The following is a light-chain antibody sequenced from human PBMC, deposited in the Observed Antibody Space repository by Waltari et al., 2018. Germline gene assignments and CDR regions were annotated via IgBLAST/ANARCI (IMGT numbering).Light chain of an antibody. J-gene: IGLJ1*01. CDR1: KLADKF. CDR2: QDS. Sequence: SHELTQPPSVSVSPGQTASITCSGDKLADKFVCWYQHKSGQSPVLIIYQDSKRPSEIPERFSGSNSGNTATLTISGTQAMDEADYYCQAWDRSPSFGTGTKVSVL. V-gene: IGLV3-1*01. CDR3: QAWDRSPS.